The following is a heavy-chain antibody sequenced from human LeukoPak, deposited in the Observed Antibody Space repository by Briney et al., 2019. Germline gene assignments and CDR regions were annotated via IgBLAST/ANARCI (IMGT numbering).Heavy chain of an antibody. CDR2: SDSEDGET. CDR3: ATGGAKAYYYDGSGYPRGPYFDY. V-gene: IGHV1-24*01. CDR1: GYTLTDLS. D-gene: IGHD3-22*01. Sequence: ASVKVSCKVSGYTLTDLSMHWVRQAPGKGLEWMGSSDSEDGETVYAQKVQGRVAMTEDTSTETAFMELSSLKSEDTAVYYCATGGAKAYYYDGSGYPRGPYFDYWGQGTLVTVSS. J-gene: IGHJ4*02.